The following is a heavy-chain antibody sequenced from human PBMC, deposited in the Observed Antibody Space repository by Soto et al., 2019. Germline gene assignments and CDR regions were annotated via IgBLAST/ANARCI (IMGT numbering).Heavy chain of an antibody. CDR1: GGSISSGGYS. D-gene: IGHD2-15*01. CDR2: IYHSGST. Sequence: SETLSLTCAVSGGSISSGGYSWSWIRQPPGKGLEWIGYIYHSGSTYYNPSLKSRVTISVDRSKNQFSLKLSSVTAADTAVYYCARVGEYCSGGSCPNWFDPWGQGTLVPVSS. CDR3: ARVGEYCSGGSCPNWFDP. J-gene: IGHJ5*02. V-gene: IGHV4-30-2*01.